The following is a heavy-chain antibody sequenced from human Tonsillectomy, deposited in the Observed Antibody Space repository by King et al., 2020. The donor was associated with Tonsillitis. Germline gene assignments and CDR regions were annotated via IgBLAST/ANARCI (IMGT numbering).Heavy chain of an antibody. J-gene: IGHJ4*02. V-gene: IGHV3-74*01. CDR2: INSDGSST. CDR1: GFTFSSYW. Sequence: EVQLVESGGGLVQPGGSLRLSCAASGFTFSSYWMHWVRQAPGKGLVWVSRINSDGSSTSYADSVKGRFTISRDNAKNTLYLQMNSLRAEDTAVYYCASDTRKEWLLLPFDYWGQGTLVTVSS. D-gene: IGHD3-22*01. CDR3: ASDTRKEWLLLPFDY.